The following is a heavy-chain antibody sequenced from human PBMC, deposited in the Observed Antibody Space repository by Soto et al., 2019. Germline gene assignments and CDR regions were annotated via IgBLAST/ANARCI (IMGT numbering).Heavy chain of an antibody. CDR2: IWYDGSNK. CDR3: ARGSRSYIPYYFDY. D-gene: IGHD1-26*01. CDR1: GFTFSSYG. J-gene: IGHJ4*02. V-gene: IGHV3-33*01. Sequence: GGSLRLSCAASGFTFSSYGMHWVRQAPGKGLEWVAVIWYDGSNKYYADSVKGRFTISRDNSKNTLYLQMNSLRAEDTAVYYWARGSRSYIPYYFDYWGQGTLVTVSS.